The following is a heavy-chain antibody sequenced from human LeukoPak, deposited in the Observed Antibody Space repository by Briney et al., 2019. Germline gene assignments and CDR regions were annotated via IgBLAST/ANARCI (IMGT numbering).Heavy chain of an antibody. CDR1: AYTFISYD. D-gene: IGHD1-14*01. CDR3: ARVNPTAGAGRARDY. CDR2: ISTYNGNT. V-gene: IGHV1-18*01. J-gene: IGHJ4*02. Sequence: GASVKVSCKASAYTFISYDITWVRKAPGQGLEWMGWISTYNGNTHYAQNLQGRVTMTTDTSTSTAYMELRSLGSDDTAVYYCARVNPTAGAGRARDYWGQGTLVTVSS.